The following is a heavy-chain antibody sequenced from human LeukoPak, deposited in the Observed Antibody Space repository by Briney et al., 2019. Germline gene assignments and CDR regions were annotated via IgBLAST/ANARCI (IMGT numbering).Heavy chain of an antibody. CDR1: GGPISSSNYC. Sequence: SETLSLTCTVSGGPISSSNYCWGWIRQPPGKGLEWIGSIYYSGSTYYNPSLKSRVTISVDTSKNQFSLKVSSVTAADTAVYYCVRVPRIVAATRHFDYWGQGILVTVSS. CDR3: VRVPRIVAATRHFDY. J-gene: IGHJ4*02. CDR2: IYYSGST. V-gene: IGHV4-39*07. D-gene: IGHD1-26*01.